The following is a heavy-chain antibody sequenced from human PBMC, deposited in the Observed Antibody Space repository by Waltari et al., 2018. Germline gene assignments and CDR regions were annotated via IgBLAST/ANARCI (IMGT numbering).Heavy chain of an antibody. D-gene: IGHD6-19*01. CDR3: ARDSGSGWSEDAFDI. CDR2: INPNSGGT. CDR1: GYTFTGYY. Sequence: QVQLVQSGAEVKKPGASVKVSCKASGYTFTGYYMHWVRRAPGQGLEWMGWINPNSGGTNYAQKFQGRVTMTRDTSISTAYMELSRLRSDDTAVYYCARDSGSGWSEDAFDIWGQGTMVTVSS. V-gene: IGHV1-2*02. J-gene: IGHJ3*02.